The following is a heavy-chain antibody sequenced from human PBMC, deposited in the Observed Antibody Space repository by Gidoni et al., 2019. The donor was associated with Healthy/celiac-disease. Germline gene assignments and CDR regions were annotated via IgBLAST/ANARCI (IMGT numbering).Heavy chain of an antibody. CDR1: GGSISSSSYY. V-gene: IGHV4-39*07. Sequence: QLQLQASGPGLVKPSETLSLTCTVSGGSISSSSYYWGWIRQPPGKGLEWIGSIYYSGSTYYNPSLKSRVTISVDTSKNQFSLKLSSVTAADTAVYYCARSGIAVAGAHFDYWGQGTLVTVSS. J-gene: IGHJ4*02. D-gene: IGHD6-19*01. CDR3: ARSGIAVAGAHFDY. CDR2: IYYSGST.